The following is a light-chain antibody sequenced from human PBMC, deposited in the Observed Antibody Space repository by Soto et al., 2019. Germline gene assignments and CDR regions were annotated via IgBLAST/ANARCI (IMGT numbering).Light chain of an antibody. Sequence: DIRMTQSPSTLSAFVGDRVTITCRASQSISLSLAWYQQKPGKAPDLLISDASNLERGVPSRFSGSGSGTEFTLTISSLQPDDFATSYGKHYNAYWTFGPRTKV. CDR3: KHYNAYWT. CDR2: DAS. J-gene: IGKJ1*01. CDR1: QSISLS. V-gene: IGKV1-5*01.